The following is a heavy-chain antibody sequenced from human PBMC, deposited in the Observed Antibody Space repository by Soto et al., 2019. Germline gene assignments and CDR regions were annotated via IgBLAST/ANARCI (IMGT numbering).Heavy chain of an antibody. Sequence: PSETLSLTCAVYGGSFSGYYWSWIRQPPGKGLEWIGEINHSGSTNYNPSLKSRVTISVDTSKNQFSLKLSSVTAADTAVYYCARAGGYSYGRYNWFDPWGQGTLVTVSS. CDR3: ARAGGYSYGRYNWFDP. D-gene: IGHD5-18*01. CDR2: INHSGST. V-gene: IGHV4-34*01. J-gene: IGHJ5*02. CDR1: GGSFSGYY.